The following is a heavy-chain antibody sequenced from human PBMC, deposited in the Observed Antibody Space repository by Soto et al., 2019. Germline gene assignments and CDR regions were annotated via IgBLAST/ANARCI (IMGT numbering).Heavy chain of an antibody. J-gene: IGHJ4*01. V-gene: IGHV5-51*01. CDR2: IFPGDSDI. D-gene: IGHD6-25*01. CDR3: ARLQPAAGDNDLTLDY. CDR1: GYSFTNSW. Sequence: PGESLRISCKVSGYSFTNSWIGWVRQKPGKGLEWLGMIFPGDSDIRYSPSFQGRVSVSADKSISTAYLQWSSLKASDTAMYYCARLQPAAGDNDLTLDYWVKGTLESGSS.